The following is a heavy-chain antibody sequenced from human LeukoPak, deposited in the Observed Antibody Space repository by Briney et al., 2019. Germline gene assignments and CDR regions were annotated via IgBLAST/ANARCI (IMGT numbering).Heavy chain of an antibody. V-gene: IGHV4-39*07. CDR2: IYHSGST. D-gene: IGHD6-6*01. J-gene: IGHJ4*02. CDR1: GGSISSSSYY. Sequence: SETLSLTCTVSGGSISSSSYYWGWIRQPPGKGLEWIGYIYHSGSTYYNPSLKSRVTISVDRSKNQFSLKLSSVTAAGTAVYYCAREGSAFDYWGQGTLVTVSS. CDR3: AREGSAFDY.